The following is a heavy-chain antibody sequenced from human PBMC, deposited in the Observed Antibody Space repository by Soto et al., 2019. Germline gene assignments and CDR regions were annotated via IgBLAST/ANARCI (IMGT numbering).Heavy chain of an antibody. CDR3: ARDLGAVTTLGFQN. CDR1: GFTFSNSG. CDR2: ISSSSYI. D-gene: IGHD4-17*01. V-gene: IGHV3-21*01. Sequence: EVQLVESGGGLVKPGGSLRLSCAASGFTFSNSGMNWVRQAPGKGLEWVSFISSSSYIFYADSVKGRFTISRDIAKDALYLQMNSLRAEDTAVYYCARDLGAVTTLGFQNWGQGALVTVSS. J-gene: IGHJ1*01.